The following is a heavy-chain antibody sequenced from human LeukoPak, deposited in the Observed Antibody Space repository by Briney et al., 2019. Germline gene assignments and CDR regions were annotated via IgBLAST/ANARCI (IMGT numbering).Heavy chain of an antibody. J-gene: IGHJ6*02. CDR3: ARATDGPGTYGMDV. CDR2: ISSSSSYI. D-gene: IGHD5-24*01. V-gene: IGHV3-21*01. CDR1: GFTFSSYS. Sequence: GGSLRLSCAASGFTFSSYSMNWVRQAPGKGLEWVSSISSSSSYIYYADSVKGRFTISRDNAKNSLYLQMNSLRAEDTAVYYCARATDGPGTYGMDVWGQGTTVTVSS.